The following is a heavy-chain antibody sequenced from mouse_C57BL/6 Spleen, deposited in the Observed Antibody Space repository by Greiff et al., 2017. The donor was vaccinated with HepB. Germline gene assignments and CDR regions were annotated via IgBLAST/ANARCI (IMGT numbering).Heavy chain of an antibody. V-gene: IGHV1-7*01. Sequence: QVQLQQSGAELAKPGASVKLSCKASGYNFTSYWMHWVKQRPGQGLEWIGYINPSSGYTKYNQKFKDKATLTAEKSSSTAYMQLSSLTYEDSAVYDCARSRDDGSDYWGQGTTLTVSS. CDR2: INPSSGYT. D-gene: IGHD2-3*01. CDR1: GYNFTSYW. J-gene: IGHJ2*01. CDR3: ARSRDDGSDY.